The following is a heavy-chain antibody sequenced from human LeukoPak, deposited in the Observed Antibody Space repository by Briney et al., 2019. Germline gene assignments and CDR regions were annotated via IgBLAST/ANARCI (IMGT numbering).Heavy chain of an antibody. CDR2: IYYSGCT. CDR3: ARLVASYYFGY. D-gene: IGHD2-2*01. J-gene: IGHJ4*02. Sequence: PSETLSLNCTVSSCSISSSSYYWRWIRQPPGKGLEWIGGIYYSGCTYYNPSIKSLVTISVDTSKNQCSLKLSSVTAANTAVYYCARLVASYYFGYWGQGTLVTVSS. V-gene: IGHV4-39*01. CDR1: SCSISSSSYY.